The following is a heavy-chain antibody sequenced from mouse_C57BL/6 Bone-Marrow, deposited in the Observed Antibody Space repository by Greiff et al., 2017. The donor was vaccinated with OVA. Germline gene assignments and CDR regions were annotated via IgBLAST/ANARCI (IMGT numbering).Heavy chain of an antibody. Sequence: EVKLVESEGGLVQPGSSMKLSCTASGFTFSDYYMAWVCQVPEKGLEWVANINYDGSSTYYLDSLKSRFIISRDNAKNILYLQMSSLKSEDTATYYCARGPTRGGFAYWGQGTLVTVSA. CDR2: INYDGSST. CDR3: ARGPTRGGFAY. V-gene: IGHV5-16*01. J-gene: IGHJ3*01. CDR1: GFTFSDYY.